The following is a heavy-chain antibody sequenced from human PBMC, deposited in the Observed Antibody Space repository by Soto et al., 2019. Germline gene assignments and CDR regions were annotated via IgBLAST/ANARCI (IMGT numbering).Heavy chain of an antibody. CDR1: GGSIISGGYY. V-gene: IGHV4-31*03. CDR2: IYYSGST. D-gene: IGHD3-22*01. Sequence: QVQLQESGPGLVKPSQTLSLTCTVSGGSIISGGYYWSWVRQHPWKGLEWIGYIYYSGSTYYNPSLKSRVTISVDTSKNQFSLKLSSVTAADTAVYYCARRNYDSSGYQIEYWGQGTLVTVSS. J-gene: IGHJ4*02. CDR3: ARRNYDSSGYQIEY.